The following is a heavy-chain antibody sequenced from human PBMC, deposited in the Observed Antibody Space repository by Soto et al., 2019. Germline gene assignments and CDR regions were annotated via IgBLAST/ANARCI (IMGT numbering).Heavy chain of an antibody. CDR1: GGTFSSYA. V-gene: IGHV1-69*13. CDR2: IIPIFGTA. Sequence: SVKVSCKASGGTFSSYAISWVRQAPGQGLEWMGGIIPIFGTANYAQKFQGRVTITADESTSTAYMELSSLRSDDTAVYYCARDLRRIVGALGWGQGTLVTVSS. D-gene: IGHD1-26*01. CDR3: ARDLRRIVGALG. J-gene: IGHJ4*02.